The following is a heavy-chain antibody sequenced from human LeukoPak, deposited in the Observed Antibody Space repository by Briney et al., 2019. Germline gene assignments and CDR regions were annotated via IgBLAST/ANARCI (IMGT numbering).Heavy chain of an antibody. V-gene: IGHV3-23*01. CDR1: GFTFSSYA. CDR3: AKAVSSKDYFDY. Sequence: GGSLRLSCAASGFTFSSYAMSWVRQAPGKGLEWVSTISGSGGSTYYADSVKGRITISRDNSKNTLYLQMNSLRAEDTAVYYCAKAVSSKDYFDYWGQGTLVTVSS. J-gene: IGHJ4*02. D-gene: IGHD6-6*01. CDR2: ISGSGGST.